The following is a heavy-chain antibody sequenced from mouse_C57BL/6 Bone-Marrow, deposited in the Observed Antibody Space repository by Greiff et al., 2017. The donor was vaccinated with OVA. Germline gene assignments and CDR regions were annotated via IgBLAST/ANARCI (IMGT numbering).Heavy chain of an antibody. D-gene: IGHD1-1*01. Sequence: VKLQQPGAELVRPGTSVKLSCKASGYTFTSYWMHWVKQRPGQGLEWFGVIDPSDSYTNYNQKFKGKATLTVDTSSSTAYMQLSSLTSEDSAVYYCARFRITTVVAPYFDYWGQGTTLTVSS. CDR2: IDPSDSYT. CDR1: GYTFTSYW. J-gene: IGHJ2*01. V-gene: IGHV1-59*01. CDR3: ARFRITTVVAPYFDY.